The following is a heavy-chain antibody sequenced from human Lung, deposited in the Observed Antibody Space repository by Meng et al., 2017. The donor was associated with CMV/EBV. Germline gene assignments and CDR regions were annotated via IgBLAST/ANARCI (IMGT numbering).Heavy chain of an antibody. CDR1: GGSFSGYY. CDR2: INHSGST. V-gene: IGHV4-34*01. J-gene: IGHJ6*04. Sequence: SXTLSLXCAVYGGSFSGYYWSWIRQPPGKGLEWIGEINHSGSTNYNPSLKSRVTISVDTSKNPFSLKLSTVTAADTAVYYCARTTYDFWSGIYYYYYYGRDDWXKGTXVTVSS. CDR3: ARTTYDFWSGIYYYYYYGRDD. D-gene: IGHD3-3*01.